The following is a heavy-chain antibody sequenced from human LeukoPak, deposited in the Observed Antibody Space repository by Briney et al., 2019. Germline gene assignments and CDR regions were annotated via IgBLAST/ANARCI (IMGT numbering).Heavy chain of an antibody. Sequence: SQTLSLTCTVSGGSISSGGYYWSWIRQHPGKGLEWIGYIYYSGSTYYNPSLKSRVTISVDTSKNQFSLKLSSVTAADTAVYYCAREGTTYYYGSGNPGFDYWGQGTLVTVSS. J-gene: IGHJ4*02. V-gene: IGHV4-31*03. CDR2: IYYSGST. CDR3: AREGTTYYYGSGNPGFDY. CDR1: GGSISSGGYY. D-gene: IGHD3-10*01.